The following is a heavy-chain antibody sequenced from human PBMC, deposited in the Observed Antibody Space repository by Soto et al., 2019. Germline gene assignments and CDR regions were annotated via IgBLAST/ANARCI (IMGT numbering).Heavy chain of an antibody. J-gene: IGHJ4*02. D-gene: IGHD2-2*01. CDR1: GGSISSYY. CDR3: ARYYCSSTSCYSAYYFDY. CDR2: IYYSGST. Sequence: SETLSLTCTVSGGSISSYYWSWIRQPPGKGLEWIGYIYYSGSTNYNPSLKSRVTISVDTSKNQFSLKLSSVTAADTAVYYCARYYCSSTSCYSAYYFDYWGQGTLVTVS. V-gene: IGHV4-59*01.